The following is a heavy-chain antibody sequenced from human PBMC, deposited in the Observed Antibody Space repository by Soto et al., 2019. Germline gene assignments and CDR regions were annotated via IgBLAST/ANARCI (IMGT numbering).Heavy chain of an antibody. D-gene: IGHD2-21*02. J-gene: IGHJ6*02. CDR1: GDTFITYW. V-gene: IGHV5-51*01. CDR2: IYLGDSDT. Sequence: PGESLKISCKFSGDTFITYWIGWVRQISGKGLQWMGLIYLGDSDTRYSPSFQGRVTISADKSISTAYLQWSSLKAPDTATYYCARPARGDIQFPDYYNGVDVWGQGTTVTVSS. CDR3: ARPARGDIQFPDYYNGVDV.